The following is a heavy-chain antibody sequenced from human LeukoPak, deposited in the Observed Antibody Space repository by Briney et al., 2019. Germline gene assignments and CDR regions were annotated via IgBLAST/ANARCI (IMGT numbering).Heavy chain of an antibody. D-gene: IGHD2-15*01. CDR3: AKNGDRGAYCSGGSCYPYYYYYMDV. V-gene: IGHV3-23*01. CDR1: GFPFISYG. CDR2: IISTGGTT. Sequence: GSLHLSWVASGFPFISYGMSWVRQAPGKGLEWVSAIISTGGTTYYADSGRGRFTISRENSKKKLGLQRNSLRAEDTAIYYCAKNGDRGAYCSGGSCYPYYYYYMDVWGKGTTVTISS. J-gene: IGHJ6*03.